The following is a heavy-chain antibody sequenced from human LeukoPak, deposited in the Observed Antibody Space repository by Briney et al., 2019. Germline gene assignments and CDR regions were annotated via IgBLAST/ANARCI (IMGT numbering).Heavy chain of an antibody. D-gene: IGHD1-26*01. V-gene: IGHV4-59*01. Sequence: PSETLSLTCTVSGGSMSNYHWSWIRQPPGKGLEWIGYIYYSGSTDYNPSLKSRVTISLDAPKNQFSLKVTSVTAADTAVYYCASGYWRELLHYWGQGTLVTVSS. CDR3: ASGYWRELLHY. CDR2: IYYSGST. J-gene: IGHJ4*02. CDR1: GGSMSNYH.